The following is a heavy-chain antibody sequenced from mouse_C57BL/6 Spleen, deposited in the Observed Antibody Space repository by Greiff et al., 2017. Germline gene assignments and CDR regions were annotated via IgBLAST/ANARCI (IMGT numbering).Heavy chain of an antibody. V-gene: IGHV1-61*01. CDR2: IYPSDSET. CDR1: GYTFTSYW. CDR3: ARAGTIVTFDD. D-gene: IGHD2-5*01. Sequence: QVQLQQPGAELVRPGSSVKLSCKASGYTFTSYWMDWVKQRPGQGLEWIGNIYPSDSETHYNQKFKDKATLTEDKSSSTAYMQLSSLTSEDSAVYYCARAGTIVTFDDWGQGTTLTVSS. J-gene: IGHJ2*01.